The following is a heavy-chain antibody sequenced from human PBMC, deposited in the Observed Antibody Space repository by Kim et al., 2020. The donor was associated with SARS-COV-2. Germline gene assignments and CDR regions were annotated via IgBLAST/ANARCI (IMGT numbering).Heavy chain of an antibody. V-gene: IGHV3-21*01. J-gene: IGHJ4*02. Sequence: YIAYADSVKCRFTISRDNAKNSLDLQMDNLGAEDTAVYYCATPVATTVGYWGQGTLVTVSS. CDR3: ATPVATTVGY. D-gene: IGHD5-12*01. CDR2: YI.